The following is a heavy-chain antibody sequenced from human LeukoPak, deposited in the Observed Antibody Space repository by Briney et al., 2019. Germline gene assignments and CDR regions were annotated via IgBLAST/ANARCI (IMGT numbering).Heavy chain of an antibody. CDR3: ARHLRYYYGSGSYQAARWFDP. D-gene: IGHD3-10*01. J-gene: IGHJ5*02. CDR1: GGSITIGSYS. Sequence: TLSLTCTVSGGSITIGSYSWTWIRQPAGKGLEWIGRISATGSTYFNPSREIRVTISLDTSKKQFSLKLSSVPAADPAVYYCARHLRYYYGSGSYQAARWFDPWGQGTLVTVSS. CDR2: ISATGST. V-gene: IGHV4-61*02.